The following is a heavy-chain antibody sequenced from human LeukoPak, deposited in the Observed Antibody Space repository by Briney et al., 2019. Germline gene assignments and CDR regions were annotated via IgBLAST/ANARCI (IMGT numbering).Heavy chain of an antibody. CDR1: GIAFSNHY. D-gene: IGHD6-19*01. J-gene: IGHJ4*02. CDR2: IRNQANSYTT. Sequence: GGSLRLSCAASGIAFSNHYMAWVRQAPGKGLEWVGRIRNQANSYTTEYAASVKGGFTLSRDDSKGSLFVQMNSLKTEDTAVYFCVRSLADWGQGTQVTVSS. V-gene: IGHV3-72*01. CDR3: VRSLAD.